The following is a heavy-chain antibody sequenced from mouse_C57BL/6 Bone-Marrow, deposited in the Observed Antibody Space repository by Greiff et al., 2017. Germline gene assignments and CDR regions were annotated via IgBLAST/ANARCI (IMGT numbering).Heavy chain of an antibody. CDR2: IYPGSGNT. V-gene: IGHV1-76*01. J-gene: IGHJ4*01. CDR3: ARSSLGDYAMDY. Sequence: QVQLQQSGAELVRPGASVKLSCKASGYTFTDYYINWVKQRPGQGLEWIARIYPGSGNTYYNEKFKGKATLTAEKSSSTAYMQLSSLTSEDSAVYFCARSSLGDYAMDYWGQGTSVTVSS. D-gene: IGHD3-1*01. CDR1: GYTFTDYY.